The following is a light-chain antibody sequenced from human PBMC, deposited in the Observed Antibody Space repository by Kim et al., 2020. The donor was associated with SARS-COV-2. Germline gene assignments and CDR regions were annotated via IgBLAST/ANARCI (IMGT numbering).Light chain of an antibody. Sequence: ASIGDRGTITCQASQDINDYLDWYQQKPGKVPKLLIYDATRLETGVPSRFSGSGSGTDFTLTISSLQPEDIATYYCHQYDKFPQTFGQGTKVDIK. CDR3: HQYDKFPQT. V-gene: IGKV1-33*01. CDR2: DAT. CDR1: QDINDY. J-gene: IGKJ1*01.